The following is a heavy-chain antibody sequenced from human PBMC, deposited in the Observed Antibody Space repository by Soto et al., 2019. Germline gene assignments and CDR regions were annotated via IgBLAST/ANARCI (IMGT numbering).Heavy chain of an antibody. CDR2: ISGISGRT. D-gene: IGHD5-18*01. Sequence: XESLRISCVASGFTFSSYCMSWVGQAPGKGLEWVAGISGISGRTDYADSAKGRFTISRDNSNNILYLQLNSLRAEDTAIYYCAKQRKYRAYYYPMDVWGQGATVTVYS. V-gene: IGHV3-23*01. J-gene: IGHJ6*02. CDR3: AKQRKYRAYYYPMDV. CDR1: GFTFSSYC.